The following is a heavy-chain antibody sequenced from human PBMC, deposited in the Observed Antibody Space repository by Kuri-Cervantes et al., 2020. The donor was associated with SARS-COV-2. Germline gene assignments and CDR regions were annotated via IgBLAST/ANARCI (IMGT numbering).Heavy chain of an antibody. V-gene: IGHV4-34*01. CDR3: ARRWWLLRLRGFFDY. D-gene: IGHD3-3*01. J-gene: IGHJ4*02. CDR1: GGSFSGYY. Sequence: SETLSLTCAVYGGSFSGYYWSWIRQPPGKGLEWFGEINHSGSTNYNPSLKSRVTISVDTSKNQFSLKLSSVTAADTAVYYCARRWWLLRLRGFFDYWGQGTLVTVSS. CDR2: INHSGST.